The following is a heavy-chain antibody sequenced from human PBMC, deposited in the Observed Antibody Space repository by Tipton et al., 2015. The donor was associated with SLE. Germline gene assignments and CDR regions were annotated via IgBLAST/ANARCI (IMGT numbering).Heavy chain of an antibody. CDR3: AREVSDSVGYYYHFDY. CDR1: GFTFSIYA. D-gene: IGHD3-22*01. Sequence: SLRLSCAASGFTFSIYAMSWVRQAPGKGLEWVSLISGSGGRTYYADSVKGRFTISRDNSKNTVYLQLNSLRAEDTAVYYCAREVSDSVGYYYHFDYWGQGTLVTVSS. V-gene: IGHV3-23*01. CDR2: ISGSGGRT. J-gene: IGHJ4*02.